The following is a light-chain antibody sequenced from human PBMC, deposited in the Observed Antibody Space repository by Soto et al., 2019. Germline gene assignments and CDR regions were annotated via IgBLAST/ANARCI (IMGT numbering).Light chain of an antibody. J-gene: IGKJ1*01. CDR3: QHYGSSLWT. Sequence: EIVLTQSPGTLSLSPGERAALSCRTSQIIGSSYLAWYQQKPGQAPRLLIYGASSRATGIPERFSGSGSGTDFTLTISRLEPEDFAVYYCQHYGSSLWTFGQGTKVEIK. CDR1: QIIGSSY. CDR2: GAS. V-gene: IGKV3-20*01.